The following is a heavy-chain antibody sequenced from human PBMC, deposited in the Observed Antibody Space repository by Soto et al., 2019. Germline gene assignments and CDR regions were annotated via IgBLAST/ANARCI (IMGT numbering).Heavy chain of an antibody. D-gene: IGHD2-8*01. CDR1: GFSFSSFA. J-gene: IGHJ6*02. CDR2: ISGSADST. Sequence: VESGGGFIHPGGSLRLSCAASGFSFSSFAMNWVRQAPGKGLEWVSIISGSADSTFYADSVKGRFTISRDNSKSTLYLQINSLRAEDTAVYYCAKTRGAMIYAISVYGMDVWGQGTTVTVSS. V-gene: IGHV3-23*04. CDR3: AKTRGAMIYAISVYGMDV.